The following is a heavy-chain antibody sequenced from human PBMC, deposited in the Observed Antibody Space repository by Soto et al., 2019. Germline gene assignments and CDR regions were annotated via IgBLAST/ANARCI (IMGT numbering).Heavy chain of an antibody. J-gene: IGHJ5*02. CDR1: GGSISSYY. CDR3: ARHVGGPAPPPVWSDP. D-gene: IGHD3-10*01. CDR2: IYYSGST. V-gene: IGHV4-59*08. Sequence: SETLSLTCTVSGGSISSYYWSWIRQPPGKGLEWIGYIYYSGSTNYNPSLKSRVTISVDTSKNQFSLKLSSVTAADTAVYYCARHVGGPAPPPVWSDPWGQGTLVTVSS.